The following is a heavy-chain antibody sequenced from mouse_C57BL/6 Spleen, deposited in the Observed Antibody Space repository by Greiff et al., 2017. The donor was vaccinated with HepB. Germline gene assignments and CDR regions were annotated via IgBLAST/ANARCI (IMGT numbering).Heavy chain of an antibody. Sequence: VQLQQSGAELVKPGASVKLSCTASGFNITDYYMHWVKQRPEQGLEWIGRIDPEDGETKYATKFQGKATITAETSSNTAYLQLSSLTSEDTAVYYCARNGYGHYFDYWGQGTTLTVSS. V-gene: IGHV14-2*01. CDR3: ARNGYGHYFDY. D-gene: IGHD2-2*01. J-gene: IGHJ2*01. CDR2: IDPEDGET. CDR1: GFNITDYY.